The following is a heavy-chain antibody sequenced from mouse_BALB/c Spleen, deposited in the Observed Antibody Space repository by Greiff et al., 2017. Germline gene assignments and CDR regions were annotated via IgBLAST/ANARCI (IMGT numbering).Heavy chain of an antibody. V-gene: IGHV2-6-7*01. Sequence: VQLKESGPGLVAPSQSLSITCTVSGFSLTGYGVNWVRQPPGKGLEWLGMIWGDGSTDYNSALKSRLSISKDNSKSQVFLKMNSLQTDDTARYYCAREGNYYGKSWYFDVWGAGTTVTVSS. CDR1: GFSLTGYG. CDR2: IWGDGST. D-gene: IGHD2-1*01. CDR3: AREGNYYGKSWYFDV. J-gene: IGHJ1*01.